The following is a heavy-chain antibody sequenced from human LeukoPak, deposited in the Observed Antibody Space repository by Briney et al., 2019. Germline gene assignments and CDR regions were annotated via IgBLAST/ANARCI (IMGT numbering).Heavy chain of an antibody. J-gene: IGHJ4*02. Sequence: GASVKVSCKASGYTFTSYAMNWVREAPVQGLEWMGWINTNTGNPTHAQGFTGRFVFSLDTSVSTAYLQISSLKAEDTAVYYCARGDYVWGSYRPIDYWGQGTLVTVSS. V-gene: IGHV7-4-1*02. CDR3: ARGDYVWGSYRPIDY. D-gene: IGHD3-16*02. CDR1: GYTFTSYA. CDR2: INTNTGNP.